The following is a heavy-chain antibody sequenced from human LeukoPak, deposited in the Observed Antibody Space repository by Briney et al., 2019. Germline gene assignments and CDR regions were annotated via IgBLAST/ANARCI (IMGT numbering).Heavy chain of an antibody. D-gene: IGHD2-21*02. CDR2: INHSGST. Sequence: SETLSLTCAVYGGSFSGYYWSWIRQPPGKGLEWIGEINHSGSTNYNPSLKSRVIISVDTSKNQFSLKLSSVTAADTAVYYCARLVCGGDCYSDYWGQGTLVTVSS. J-gene: IGHJ4*02. CDR1: GGSFSGYY. V-gene: IGHV4-34*01. CDR3: ARLVCGGDCYSDY.